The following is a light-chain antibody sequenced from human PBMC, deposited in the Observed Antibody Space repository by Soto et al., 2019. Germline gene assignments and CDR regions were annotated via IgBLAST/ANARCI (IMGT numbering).Light chain of an antibody. J-gene: IGKJ2*01. Sequence: ETMLTQFPGTLSLSPGEGVTLSCRASQSVSSSHLAWYQRKPGQAPRLLIYGASSRATGIPDRFSGRGSGTDFTLTISRLEPEDFAVYYCQQYDGSEYTFGQGTKVEIK. CDR2: GAS. CDR1: QSVSSSH. CDR3: QQYDGSEYT. V-gene: IGKV3-20*01.